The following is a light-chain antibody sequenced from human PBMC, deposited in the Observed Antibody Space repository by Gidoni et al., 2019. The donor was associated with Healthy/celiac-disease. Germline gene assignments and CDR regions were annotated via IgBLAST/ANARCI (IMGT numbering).Light chain of an antibody. CDR3: AAWDDSLNAWV. V-gene: IGLV1-44*01. J-gene: IGLJ3*02. Sequence: QSVLPQPPSASGTPGQRVTSSCSGSRPNTGSNTVNWYQHLPGTAPKLLIYSNNQRPSGVPDRFSGSKSGTSASLAISGLQSEDEADYYCAAWDDSLNAWVFGGGTKLTVL. CDR1: RPNTGSNT. CDR2: SNN.